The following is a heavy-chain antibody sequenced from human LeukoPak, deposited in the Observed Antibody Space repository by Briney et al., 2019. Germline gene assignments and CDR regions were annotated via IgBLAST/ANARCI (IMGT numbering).Heavy chain of an antibody. V-gene: IGHV3-66*01. CDR3: ASRDKGYYYGVDV. Sequence: PGGSLRLSCAASGFTVSGNYMSWVRQAPGKGLEWVSLLYSGGSTYYADSVKGRFSISRDNSKNTLYLQMNSLRAEDTAVYYCASRDKGYYYGVDVWGQGTTVTVSS. D-gene: IGHD5-24*01. CDR1: GFTVSGNY. CDR2: LYSGGST. J-gene: IGHJ6*02.